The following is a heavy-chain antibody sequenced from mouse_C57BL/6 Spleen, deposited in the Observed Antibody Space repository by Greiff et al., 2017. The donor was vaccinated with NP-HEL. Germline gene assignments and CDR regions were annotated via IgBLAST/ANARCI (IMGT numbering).Heavy chain of an antibody. Sequence: EVMLVESEGGLVQPGSSMKLSCTASGFTFSDYYMAWVRQVPEKGLEWVANINYDGSSTYYLDSLKSRFIISRDNAKNILYLQMSSLKSEDTATYYCARGGETAQAFAYWGQGTLVTVSA. V-gene: IGHV5-16*01. D-gene: IGHD3-2*02. CDR1: GFTFSDYY. CDR3: ARGGETAQAFAY. J-gene: IGHJ3*01. CDR2: INYDGSST.